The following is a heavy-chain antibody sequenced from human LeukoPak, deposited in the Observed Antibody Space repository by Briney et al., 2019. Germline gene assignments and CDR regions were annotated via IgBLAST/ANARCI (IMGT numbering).Heavy chain of an antibody. Sequence: PSETLSLTCTVSGGSISGYYWSWIRQPPGKGLEYNGHISDSGSTSYNPSLKSRVTISVDTSKNQFSLKLSPVTAADTAVYYCARRGYMDVWGKGTTVTVSS. D-gene: IGHD3-10*01. V-gene: IGHV4-59*08. J-gene: IGHJ6*03. CDR1: GGSISGYY. CDR3: ARRGYMDV. CDR2: ISDSGST.